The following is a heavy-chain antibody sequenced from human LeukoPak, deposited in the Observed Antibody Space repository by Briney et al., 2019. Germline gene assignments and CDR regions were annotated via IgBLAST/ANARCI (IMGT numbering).Heavy chain of an antibody. CDR3: ARGLHYDSSGYYSQGY. J-gene: IGHJ4*02. D-gene: IGHD3-22*01. CDR2: INPSGGST. CDR1: GYTFTSYY. V-gene: IGHV1-46*01. Sequence: AASVTVSCKASGYTFTSYYMHWVRQAPGQGLEWMGIINPSGGSTSHAQKFQGRVTMTRDTSTSTVYMELSSLRSEDTAVYYCARGLHYDSSGYYSQGYWGQGTLVTVSS.